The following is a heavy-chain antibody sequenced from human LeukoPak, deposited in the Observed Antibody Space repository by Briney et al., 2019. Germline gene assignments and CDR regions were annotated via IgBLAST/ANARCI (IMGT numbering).Heavy chain of an antibody. V-gene: IGHV3-74*01. CDR3: VTLTSVVSEHAFDM. D-gene: IGHD4-23*01. CDR2: ITPDGTTT. Sequence: GGSLRLSCAASGFSVINAWMSWFRQAPGKGLMWVSRITPDGTTTNHADFVKGRFTISRDNAKNTVSLQMNSLSAEDTAVYYCVTLTSVVSEHAFDMWGQGTMVAVSP. CDR1: GFSVINAW. J-gene: IGHJ3*02.